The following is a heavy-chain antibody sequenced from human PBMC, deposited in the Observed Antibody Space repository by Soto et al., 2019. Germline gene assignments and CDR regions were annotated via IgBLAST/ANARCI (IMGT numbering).Heavy chain of an antibody. J-gene: IGHJ6*02. CDR3: VCSWDFWSGWKNTTPHYGMDV. Sequence: GGSLRLSCAASGFTFSSYDMHWVRQATGKGLEWVSAIGTAGDTYYPGSVKGRFTISRENAKNSLYLQMNSLRAEDTAVYYCVCSWDFWSGWKNTTPHYGMDVWGQGTTVTVSS. CDR1: GFTFSSYD. V-gene: IGHV3-13*01. D-gene: IGHD3-3*01. CDR2: IGTAGDT.